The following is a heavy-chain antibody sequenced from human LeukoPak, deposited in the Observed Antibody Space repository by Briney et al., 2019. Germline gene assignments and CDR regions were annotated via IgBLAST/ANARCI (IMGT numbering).Heavy chain of an antibody. J-gene: IGHJ4*02. D-gene: IGHD1-14*01. CDR3: ARDEGSTYNQLDF. CDR1: GYTFDNFY. V-gene: IGHV1-2*02. Sequence: ASVKVPCKASGYTFDNFYIHWVRQAPGQGPEWMGWINGNDGSTKYAQKFQGRVTMTRVTAISTVYMDLSGLRPDDTAIYYCARDEGSTYNQLDFWGQGTLVTVSS. CDR2: INGNDGST.